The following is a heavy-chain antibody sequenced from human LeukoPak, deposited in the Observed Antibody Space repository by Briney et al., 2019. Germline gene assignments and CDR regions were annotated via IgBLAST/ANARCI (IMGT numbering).Heavy chain of an antibody. V-gene: IGHV3-21*01. Sequence: PGESLTLSCAASGFSFSAYGLNWVRQAPGKGLEWVSFISSSGSHRYYADSAKGRFTISRDNAKNSLYLQVNYLRAEDTAIYYCGRVPPPPVPPNWFPPWGQEPLVTFSS. CDR3: GRVPPPPVPPNWFPP. J-gene: IGHJ5*02. CDR1: GFSFSAYG. D-gene: IGHD4-17*01. CDR2: ISSSGSHR.